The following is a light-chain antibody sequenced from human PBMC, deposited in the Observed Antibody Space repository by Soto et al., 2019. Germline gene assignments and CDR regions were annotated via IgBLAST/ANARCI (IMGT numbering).Light chain of an antibody. CDR3: SSYTSSSTYV. CDR2: EVS. J-gene: IGLJ1*01. V-gene: IGLV2-14*01. CDR1: SSDIGDYNY. Sequence: QSALTQPASVSGSPGQSITISCTGTSSDIGDYNYVSWYQQHPGKAPKLMIYEVSNRPSGVSNRFSGSKSGNTASLTISGLQAEDEADYYCSSYTSSSTYVFGTRTKLTVL.